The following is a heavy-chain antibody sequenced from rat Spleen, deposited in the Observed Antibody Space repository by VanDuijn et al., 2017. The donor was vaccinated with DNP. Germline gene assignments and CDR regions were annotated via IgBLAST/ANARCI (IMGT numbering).Heavy chain of an antibody. CDR1: GFSLTSYH. D-gene: IGHD2-6*01. CDR3: ARVPNTYYVMDA. Sequence: QVQLKESGPGLVQPSQTLSLNCTVSGFSLTSYHISWVRQPPGKGLEWMGIIWTGGTTEYNSLLKSRLSITRDTSKSQVFLKMDSLQTGDTATYCCARVPNTYYVMDAWSQGASVTVSS. CDR2: IWTGGTT. V-gene: IGHV2-30*01. J-gene: IGHJ4*01.